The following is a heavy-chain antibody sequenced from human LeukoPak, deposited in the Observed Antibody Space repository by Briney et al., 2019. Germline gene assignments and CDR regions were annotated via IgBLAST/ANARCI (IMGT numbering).Heavy chain of an antibody. CDR3: ARSGSYSYFDY. CDR2: IIPIFGTA. J-gene: IGHJ4*02. Sequence: GASVKVSCKASGYTFTSYGISWVRQAPGQGLEWMGGIIPIFGTANYAQKFQGRVTIIADKSTSTAYMELSSLRSEDTAVYYCARSGSYSYFDYWGQGTLVTVSS. D-gene: IGHD1-26*01. CDR1: GYTFTSYG. V-gene: IGHV1-69*06.